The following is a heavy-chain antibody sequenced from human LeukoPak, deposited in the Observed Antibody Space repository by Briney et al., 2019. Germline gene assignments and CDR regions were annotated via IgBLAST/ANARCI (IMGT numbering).Heavy chain of an antibody. J-gene: IGHJ4*02. CDR1: GGTFSSYA. CDR2: IIPIFGTA. CDR3: ARRRDGYNFLDY. V-gene: IGHV1-69*13. Sequence: SVKVSCKASGGTFSSYAISWVRQAPGQGLEWMGGIIPIFGTANYAQKFQGRVTITADESTSTAYMELSSLRSEDTAVYYCARRRDGYNFLDYWGQGTLVTVSS. D-gene: IGHD5-24*01.